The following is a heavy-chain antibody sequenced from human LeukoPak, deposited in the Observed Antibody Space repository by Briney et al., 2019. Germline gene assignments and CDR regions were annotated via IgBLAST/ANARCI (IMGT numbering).Heavy chain of an antibody. Sequence: PGGSLRLSCAASGFTFSSYWMHWVRQAPGKGLVWVSRINSDGSTTSYADFVKGRFTISRDNAKNTLYLQMNSLRAEDTAVYYCARGTGYGVFDSWGQGTLVTVSS. V-gene: IGHV3-74*01. CDR3: ARGTGYGVFDS. J-gene: IGHJ4*02. CDR1: GFTFSSYW. D-gene: IGHD4/OR15-4a*01. CDR2: INSDGSTT.